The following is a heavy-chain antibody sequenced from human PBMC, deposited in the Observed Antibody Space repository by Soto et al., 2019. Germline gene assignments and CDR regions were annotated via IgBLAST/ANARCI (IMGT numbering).Heavy chain of an antibody. V-gene: IGHV2-70*11. J-gene: IGHJ6*03. Sequence: SGPTLVNPTQTLTLTCTFSGFSLSTSGMCVSWIRQPPGKALEWLARIDWDDDKYYSTSLKTRLTISKDTSKNQVVLTMTNMDPVDTATYYCARILARSPSHYYYMAVSGKRTTVTGSS. CDR3: ARILARSPSHYYYMAV. CDR2: IDWDDDK. CDR1: GFSLSTSGMC. D-gene: IGHD2-2*01.